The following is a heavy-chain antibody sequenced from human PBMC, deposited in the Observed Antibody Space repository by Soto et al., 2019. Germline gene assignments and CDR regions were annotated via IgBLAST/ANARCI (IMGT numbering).Heavy chain of an antibody. J-gene: IGHJ6*02. CDR2: INQDGSEK. CDR3: ARVRRRDWEMQQQVTYYYYGMDV. D-gene: IGHD6-13*01. CDR1: SFTFYNYR. Sequence: PGGSLRLSCEASSFTFYNYRMSWVRQAPGKGLEWVANINQDGSEKYYVDSVKGRFTISRDDAKNSLYLLMNSPRVEDTAVYYCARVRRRDWEMQQQVTYYYYGMDVWGQGTTVTVSS. V-gene: IGHV3-7*01.